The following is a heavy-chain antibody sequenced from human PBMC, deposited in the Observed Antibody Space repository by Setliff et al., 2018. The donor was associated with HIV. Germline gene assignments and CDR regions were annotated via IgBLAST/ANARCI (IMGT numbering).Heavy chain of an antibody. CDR2: VYYSGIT. CDR3: ARGVPLLPPNF. J-gene: IGHJ4*02. D-gene: IGHD2-15*01. CDR1: GGSMNNYY. V-gene: IGHV4-59*12. Sequence: PSETLSLTCTVFGGSMNNYYWNWIRQSPGKGLEWIGYVYYSGITTYNPSLKSRVTISVDASERHFSLRMTSTTAADTAIYYCARGVPLLPPNFWGQGTLVTVSS.